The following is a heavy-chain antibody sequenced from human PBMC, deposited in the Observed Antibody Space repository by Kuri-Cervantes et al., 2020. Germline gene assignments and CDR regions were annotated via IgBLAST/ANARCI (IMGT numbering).Heavy chain of an antibody. V-gene: IGHV4-34*01. Sequence: SETLSLTCAVYGGSFSGYYWSWIRQPPGKGLEWLGEINHSGSTTLKSRVTISVDTSKNQFSLNLSSVTAADTAVYYCARARGGDKTKRYFDLWGRGTLVTVSS. CDR3: ARARGGDKTKRYFDL. CDR1: GGSFSGYY. CDR2: INHSGST. J-gene: IGHJ2*01. D-gene: IGHD2-21*02.